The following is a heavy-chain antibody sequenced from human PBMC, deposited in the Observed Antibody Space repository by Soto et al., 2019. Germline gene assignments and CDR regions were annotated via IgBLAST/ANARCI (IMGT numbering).Heavy chain of an antibody. CDR1: GGSISSSSYY. CDR3: ARQGAAAAGTWGYYYYGMDV. CDR2: IYYSGST. J-gene: IGHJ6*02. Sequence: SETLSLTCTVSGGSISSSSYYWGWIRQPPGKGLEWIGSIYYSGSTYYNPSLKSRVTISVDTSKNQFSLKLSSVTAADTAVYYCARQGAAAAGTWGYYYYGMDVWGQGTTVTVSS. D-gene: IGHD6-13*01. V-gene: IGHV4-39*01.